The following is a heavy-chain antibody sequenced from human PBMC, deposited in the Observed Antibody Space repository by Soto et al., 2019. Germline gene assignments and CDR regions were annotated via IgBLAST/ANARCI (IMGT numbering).Heavy chain of an antibody. CDR2: IYDSGST. V-gene: IGHV4-59*01. Sequence: QVQLQESGPGLVKPSETLSLTCTVSGGSITVYYWSWIRQFPGEGLEWIGYIYDSGSTNYNPSLMSGVTISVDPSQNQFPLKPSSVTAADTAVYYCARHGGRGRSWSYYYGLDVWGQGTTVTVSS. CDR3: ARHGGRGRSWSYYYGLDV. D-gene: IGHD6-13*01. J-gene: IGHJ6*02. CDR1: GGSITVYY.